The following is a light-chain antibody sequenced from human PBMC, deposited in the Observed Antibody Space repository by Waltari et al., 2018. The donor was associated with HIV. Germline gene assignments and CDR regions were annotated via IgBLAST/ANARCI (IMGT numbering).Light chain of an antibody. J-gene: IGLJ2*01. CDR3: SSYTTFNTII. CDR2: DVV. Sequence: QSALTQPASVSGSPGQSITISCAGTGAEVGAYNYVAWYQKLPDTVPKLLIYDVVSRPSGVSDCFSGSKAGNTASLTISGLQDEDAGDYYCSSYTTFNTIIFGGGTKLTVL. V-gene: IGLV2-14*03. CDR1: GAEVGAYNY.